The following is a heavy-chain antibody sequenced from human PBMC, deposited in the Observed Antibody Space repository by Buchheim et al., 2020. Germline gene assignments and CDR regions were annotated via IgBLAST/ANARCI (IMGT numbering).Heavy chain of an antibody. V-gene: IGHV3-30*04. CDR1: GFTFSSYA. D-gene: IGHD4-17*01. CDR2: ISYDGSNK. J-gene: IGHJ6*02. CDR3: ARDYATVTTIYYYYGMDV. Sequence: QVQLVESGGGVVQPGRSLRLSCAASGFTFSSYAMHWDRQAPGKGLEWVAVISYDGSNKYYADSVKGRFTISRDNSKNTLYLQMNSLRAEDTAVYYCARDYATVTTIYYYYGMDVWGQGT.